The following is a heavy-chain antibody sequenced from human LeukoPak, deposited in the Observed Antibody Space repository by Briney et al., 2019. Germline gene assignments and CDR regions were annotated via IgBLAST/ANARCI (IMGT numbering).Heavy chain of an antibody. Sequence: PSETLSLTCAVYGGSFSGYYWSWIRQPPGEGLEWIGEINHSGSTNYNPSLKSRVTISVDTSKNQFSLKLSSVTAADTAVYYCARRPDYWGQGTLVTVSS. CDR3: ARRPDY. CDR2: INHSGST. V-gene: IGHV4-34*01. CDR1: GGSFSGYY. J-gene: IGHJ4*02.